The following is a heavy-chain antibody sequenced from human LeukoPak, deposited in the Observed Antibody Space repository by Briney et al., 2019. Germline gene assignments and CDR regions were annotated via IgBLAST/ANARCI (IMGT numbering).Heavy chain of an antibody. V-gene: IGHV1-46*01. J-gene: IGHJ4*02. Sequence: ASEKVSCKASGYTSTTYHMHWVRQAPGQGLEWMGIINPSGGITSYAQKFQGRVTMTRDTSTSTVNMELSSLRSEDTAVYYCARAYYYDSSGPIHYFDYWGQGTLVTVSS. CDR3: ARAYYYDSSGPIHYFDY. CDR1: GYTSTTYH. D-gene: IGHD3-22*01. CDR2: INPSGGIT.